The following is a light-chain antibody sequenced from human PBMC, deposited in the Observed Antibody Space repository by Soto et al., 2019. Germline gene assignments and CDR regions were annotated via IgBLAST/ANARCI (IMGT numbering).Light chain of an antibody. CDR2: DAS. J-gene: IGKJ1*01. V-gene: IGKV1-39*01. CDR1: QSISSY. CDR3: QQSYSTPWT. Sequence: DIQMTQSPSSLSASVGDRVTITCRASQSISSYLNWYQQNPGKAPKLLIYDASSLQSGVPSRFSGSGSGTDFTLTISSLQPEDFATYYCQQSYSTPWTFGQGTKVEIK.